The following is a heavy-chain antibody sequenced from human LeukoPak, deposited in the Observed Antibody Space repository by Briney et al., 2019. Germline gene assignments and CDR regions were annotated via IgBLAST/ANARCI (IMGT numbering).Heavy chain of an antibody. CDR3: AREGYYYDSSGYSLHFDY. CDR1: GFPFSTYW. V-gene: IGHV3-7*01. Sequence: GGSLRLSCAASGFPFSTYWMSWVRQAPGKVLEWVANIKPDGSEKYYVDSVKGRFTISRDNGKNSLYLQMNSLRAEDTAVYYCAREGYYYDSSGYSLHFDYWGQGTLVTVSS. D-gene: IGHD3-22*01. J-gene: IGHJ4*02. CDR2: IKPDGSEK.